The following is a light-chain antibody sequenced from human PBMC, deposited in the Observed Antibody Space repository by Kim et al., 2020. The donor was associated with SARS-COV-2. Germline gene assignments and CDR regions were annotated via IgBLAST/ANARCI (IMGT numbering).Light chain of an antibody. CDR3: MQGALEHT. Sequence: VMPHSPLSLPVTLGQPASISCRSSQSLVRSDGNTYLNWYQQRPGQSPKRLIYQVSKRDSGVPDRFSGSGSGTDFTLKISRVEAEDVGIYFCMQGALEHTFGQGTKVEI. J-gene: IGKJ2*01. V-gene: IGKV2-30*02. CDR1: QSLVRSDGNTY. CDR2: QVS.